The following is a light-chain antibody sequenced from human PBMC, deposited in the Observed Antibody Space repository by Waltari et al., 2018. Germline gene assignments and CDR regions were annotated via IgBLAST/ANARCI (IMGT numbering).Light chain of an antibody. V-gene: IGKV3-15*01. CDR2: GAS. J-gene: IGKJ3*01. Sequence: EIVMTQSPATLSVSPGERATLSCRASHSVSSNLAWYQQKPGQAPRLRIYGASTRATGIPARFSGSGSGTEFTLTISSMQSEDFAVYYCQQYNTWPFTFGPGTKVDIK. CDR1: HSVSSN. CDR3: QQYNTWPFT.